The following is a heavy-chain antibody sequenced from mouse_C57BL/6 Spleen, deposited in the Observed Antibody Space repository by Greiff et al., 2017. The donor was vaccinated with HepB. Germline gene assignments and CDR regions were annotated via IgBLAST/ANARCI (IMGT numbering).Heavy chain of an antibody. J-gene: IGHJ3*01. CDR3: GRERDYDGAWFAY. CDR1: GFTFSSYG. CDR2: ISSGGSYT. V-gene: IGHV5-6*01. D-gene: IGHD2-4*01. Sequence: DVQLVESGGDLVKPGGSLKLSCAASGFTFSSYGMSWVRQTPDKRLEWVATISSGGSYTYYPDSVKGRFTISRDNAKNTLYLQMSSLKSEDTAMYDCGRERDYDGAWFAYWGQGTLVTVSA.